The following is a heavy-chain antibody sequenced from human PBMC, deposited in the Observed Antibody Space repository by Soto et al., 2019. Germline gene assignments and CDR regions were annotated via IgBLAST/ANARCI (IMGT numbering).Heavy chain of an antibody. CDR2: IIPILGIA. V-gene: IGHV1-69*08. CDR3: ARDPVGGYCSGGSCYSGGMDV. J-gene: IGHJ6*02. CDR1: GGTFSSYT. D-gene: IGHD2-15*01. Sequence: QVQLVQSGAEVKKPGSSVKVSCKASGGTFSSYTISWVRQAPGQGLEWMGRIIPILGIANYAQKFQGRVTITADKSASTAYRELSSLRSEGTAVYYCARDPVGGYCSGGSCYSGGMDVWGQGTTVTVSS.